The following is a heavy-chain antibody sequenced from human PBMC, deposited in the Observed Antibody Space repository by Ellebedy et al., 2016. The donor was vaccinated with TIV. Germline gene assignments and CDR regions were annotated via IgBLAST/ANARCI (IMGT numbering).Heavy chain of an antibody. CDR3: AESAQGGLLWFGELLDY. Sequence: GGSLRLXXAASGFTFSSYAMSWVRQAPGKGLEWVSAISGSGGSTYYADSVKGRFTISRDNSKNTLYLQMNSLRAEDTAVYYCAESAQGGLLWFGELLDYWGQGTLVTVSS. CDR1: GFTFSSYA. CDR2: ISGSGGST. D-gene: IGHD3-10*01. J-gene: IGHJ4*02. V-gene: IGHV3-23*01.